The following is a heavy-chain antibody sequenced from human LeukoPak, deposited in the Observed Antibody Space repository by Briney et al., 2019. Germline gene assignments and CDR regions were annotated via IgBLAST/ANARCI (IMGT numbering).Heavy chain of an antibody. CDR1: GFTFSSYS. CDR2: ISSSSSYI. Sequence: PGGSLRLSCAASGFTFSSYSMNWVRQAPGKGLEWVSSISSSSSYIYYADSVKGRFTISRDNSKNTLYLQMNSLRAEDTAVYYCAKGLGYCSGGSCYSSFDYYYGMDVWGQGTTVTVSS. J-gene: IGHJ6*02. CDR3: AKGLGYCSGGSCYSSFDYYYGMDV. D-gene: IGHD2-15*01. V-gene: IGHV3-21*04.